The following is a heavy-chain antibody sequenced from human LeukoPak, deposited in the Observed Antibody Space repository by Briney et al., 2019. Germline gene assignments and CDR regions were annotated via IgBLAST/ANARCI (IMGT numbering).Heavy chain of an antibody. V-gene: IGHV1-24*01. CDR1: GYTLTEVS. J-gene: IGHJ4*02. D-gene: IGHD5-18*01. Sequence: GASVKVSCKVSGYTLTEVSMHWVRQAPGKGLEWMGGFDPEDGETFYAQKFQGRVTMTEDTSTDTVYMELSSLRSEDTAVYYCARDQESHSYGYYFDYWGQGTLVTVSS. CDR2: FDPEDGET. CDR3: ARDQESHSYGYYFDY.